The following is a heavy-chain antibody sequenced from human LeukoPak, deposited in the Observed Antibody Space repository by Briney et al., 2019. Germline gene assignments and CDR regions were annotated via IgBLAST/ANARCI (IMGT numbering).Heavy chain of an antibody. Sequence: ASVKVSCKSSGYTFTIYYMHWVRQAPGHGLEWMGLINPTGGSTGYAQKFQGRVTMTRDMSTSTDYMELSSLRSEDTAIYYCARDNSVGDNAWWFDPWGQGTLVSASS. J-gene: IGHJ5*02. CDR2: INPTGGST. V-gene: IGHV1-46*01. CDR3: ARDNSVGDNAWWFDP. CDR1: GYTFTIYY. D-gene: IGHD1-26*01.